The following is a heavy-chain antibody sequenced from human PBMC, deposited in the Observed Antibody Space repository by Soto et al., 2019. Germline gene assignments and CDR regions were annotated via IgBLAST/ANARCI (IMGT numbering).Heavy chain of an antibody. CDR1: GGSISSSNW. CDR3: ARDFGPAAGGGMDV. CDR2: IYHSGST. V-gene: IGHV4-4*02. Sequence: SETLSLTCAVSGGSISSSNWWSWVHQPPGKGLEWIGEIYHSGSTNYNPSLKSRVTISVDKSKNQFSLKLSSVTAADTAVYYCARDFGPAAGGGMDVWGQGTTVTVSS. J-gene: IGHJ6*02. D-gene: IGHD2-2*01.